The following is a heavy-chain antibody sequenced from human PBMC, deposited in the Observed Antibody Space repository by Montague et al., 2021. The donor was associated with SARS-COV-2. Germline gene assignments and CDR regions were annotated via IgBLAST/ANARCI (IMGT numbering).Heavy chain of an antibody. CDR1: SGSIISSGYY. D-gene: IGHD4-23*01. J-gene: IGHJ4*02. V-gene: IGHV2-70*01. CDR3: ARSYGTTVVTRAFDY. Sequence: TLSLTCSVSSGSIISSGYYWSWIRQPPGKALEWLTLIDWDDDKYYSTSLKTRLTISKDTSKNQVVLTMTNMDPVDTATYYCARSYGTTVVTRAFDYWGQGTLVTVSS. CDR2: IDWDDDK.